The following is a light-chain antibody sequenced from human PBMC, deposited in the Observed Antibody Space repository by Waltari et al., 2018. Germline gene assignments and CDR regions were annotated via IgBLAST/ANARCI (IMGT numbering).Light chain of an antibody. CDR3: CSYAGRYTWV. Sequence: QSALTQPRSVSGSPGQSVTISCTGTSSDVGGYNYVSWFQQHPGKDPKLMIHDVSKRPSGFPDRFSGSKSGNTASLTISGLQADDETDYYCCSYAGRYTWVFGGGTKLTVL. CDR2: DVS. CDR1: SSDVGGYNY. J-gene: IGLJ3*02. V-gene: IGLV2-11*01.